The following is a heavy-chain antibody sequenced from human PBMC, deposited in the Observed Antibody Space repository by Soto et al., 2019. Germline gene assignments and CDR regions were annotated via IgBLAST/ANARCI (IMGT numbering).Heavy chain of an antibody. V-gene: IGHV3-7*01. CDR3: ARERYYYDSRGYRGGY. D-gene: IGHD3-22*01. CDR1: GFTFSSYW. CDR2: IKQDGSEK. Sequence: EVQLVESGGGLVQPGGSLRLSCAASGFTFSSYWMSWVRQAPGKGLEWVANIKQDGSEKYYVDSVKGRFTISRDNAKNSLYLQMNSLRDEDTAVYYCARERYYYDSRGYRGGYWGQGTLVTVSS. J-gene: IGHJ4*02.